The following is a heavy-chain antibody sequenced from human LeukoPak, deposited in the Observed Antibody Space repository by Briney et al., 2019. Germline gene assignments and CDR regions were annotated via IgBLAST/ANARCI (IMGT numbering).Heavy chain of an antibody. V-gene: IGHV3-30-3*01. Sequence: GGSLRLSCAASGFTFSSYAMHWVRQAPGKGLEWVAVISYDGSNKYYADSVKGRFTIPRDNSKNTLYLQMNSLRAEDTAVYYCAGLLAAAGATYNLGFFDYWGQGTLVTVSS. CDR1: GFTFSSYA. CDR2: ISYDGSNK. D-gene: IGHD6-13*01. J-gene: IGHJ4*02. CDR3: AGLLAAAGATYNLGFFDY.